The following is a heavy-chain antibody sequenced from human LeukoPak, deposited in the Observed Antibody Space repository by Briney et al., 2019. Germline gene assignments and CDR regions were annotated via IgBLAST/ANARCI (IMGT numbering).Heavy chain of an antibody. Sequence: SETLSLTCAVYGGSFSGYYWSWIRQPPGKGLEWTGEINHSGSTNYNPSLKSRVTISVDTSKNQFSLKLSSVTAADTAVYYCAGGTSYVDIVATSEYYYGMDVWGQGTTVTVSS. CDR3: AGGTSYVDIVATSEYYYGMDV. V-gene: IGHV4-34*01. CDR2: INHSGST. D-gene: IGHD5-12*01. J-gene: IGHJ6*02. CDR1: GGSFSGYY.